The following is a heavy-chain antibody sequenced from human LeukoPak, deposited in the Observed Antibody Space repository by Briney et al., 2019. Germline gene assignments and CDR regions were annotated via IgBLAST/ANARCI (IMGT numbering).Heavy chain of an antibody. CDR1: GFTFSSYG. CDR3: AKEAVDLPDY. V-gene: IGHV3-30*18. J-gene: IGHJ4*02. D-gene: IGHD5-12*01. Sequence: PGGSLRLSCAASGFTFSSYGMHWVRQAPGKGLEWVAVISYDGSNKYYADSVKGRFTISRDNSKNTLYLQMNSLRAEDTAVYYCAKEAVDLPDYWGQGTLGTVSS. CDR2: ISYDGSNK.